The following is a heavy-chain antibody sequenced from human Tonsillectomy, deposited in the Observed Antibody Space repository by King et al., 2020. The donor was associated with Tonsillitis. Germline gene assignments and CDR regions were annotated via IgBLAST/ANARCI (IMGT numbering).Heavy chain of an antibody. J-gene: IGHJ4*02. D-gene: IGHD3-16*02. CDR2: INPKKGDT. V-gene: IGHV1-2*02. Sequence: QLVQSGAEVKKPGASVKVSCKASGYIFRDYYIHWARRAPGQGLEWMGWINPKKGDTYITQKFQGRVTMTTDTSISTAYVDVRSLKSDDTAVYFCARHWFGGIIAIDFWGQGSLVIVSS. CDR3: ARHWFGGIIAIDF. CDR1: GYIFRDYY.